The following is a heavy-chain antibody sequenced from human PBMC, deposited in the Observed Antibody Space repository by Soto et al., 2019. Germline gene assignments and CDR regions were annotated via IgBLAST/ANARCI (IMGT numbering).Heavy chain of an antibody. CDR1: GFTFSSYS. J-gene: IGHJ4*02. V-gene: IGHV3-21*01. CDR3: AKDTYYHDSSGFYVFDY. Sequence: GGSLRLSCAASGFTFSSYSMNWVRQAPGKGLEWVSSISSSSSYIYYADSVKGRFTISRDNAKNTLYLQMNSLRAEDTAVYYCAKDTYYHDSSGFYVFDYRGQGTPVTVSS. D-gene: IGHD3-22*01. CDR2: ISSSSSYI.